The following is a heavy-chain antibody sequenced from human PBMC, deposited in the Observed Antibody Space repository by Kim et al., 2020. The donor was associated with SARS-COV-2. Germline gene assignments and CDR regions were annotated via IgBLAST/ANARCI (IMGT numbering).Heavy chain of an antibody. D-gene: IGHD6-6*01. CDR3: ARSFGKAARPYGMDV. CDR2: ISSSSSYI. V-gene: IGHV3-21*01. J-gene: IGHJ6*02. Sequence: GGSLRLSCAASGFTFSSYSMNWVRQAPGKGLEWVSSISSSSSYIYYADSVKGRFTISRDNAKNSLYLQMNSLRAEDTAVYYCARSFGKAARPYGMDVWGQGTTVTVSS. CDR1: GFTFSSYS.